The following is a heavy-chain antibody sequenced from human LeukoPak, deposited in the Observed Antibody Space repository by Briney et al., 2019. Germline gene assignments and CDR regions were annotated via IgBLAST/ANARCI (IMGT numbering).Heavy chain of an antibody. CDR1: GGSISSSSYY. CDR2: IYYSGST. Sequence: SETLSLTCTVSGGSISSSSYYWGWIRQPPGKGLEWIGSIYYSGSTYYNPSLKSRVTISVDTSKDQFSLKLSSVTAADTAVYYCASQITIFGVVTQPNYYYYMDVWGKGTTVTVSS. D-gene: IGHD3-3*01. V-gene: IGHV4-39*01. J-gene: IGHJ6*03. CDR3: ASQITIFGVVTQPNYYYYMDV.